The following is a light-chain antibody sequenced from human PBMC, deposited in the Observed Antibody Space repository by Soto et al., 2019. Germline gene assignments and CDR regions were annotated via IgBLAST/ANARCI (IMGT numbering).Light chain of an antibody. Sequence: QPVLTQPPSVSGAPGQRVTISCTGSSSNIGAGYDVHWYQQLPGTPPKLLIYGNSNRPSVVPDRISGSKSGTSASLAITGLQAEDEADYYCQSYDSSLSGYVVFGGGTKLTVL. CDR2: GNS. CDR1: SSNIGAGYD. V-gene: IGLV1-40*01. CDR3: QSYDSSLSGYVV. J-gene: IGLJ2*01.